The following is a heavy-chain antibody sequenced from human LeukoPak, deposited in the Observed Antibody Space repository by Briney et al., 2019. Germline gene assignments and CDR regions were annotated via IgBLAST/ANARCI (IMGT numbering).Heavy chain of an antibody. CDR1: GGTFSSYA. V-gene: IGHV1-46*01. CDR3: AREWEQLATGWFDP. D-gene: IGHD6-13*01. CDR2: INPSGGST. Sequence: ASVKVSCKASGGTFSSYAISWVRQAPGQGLEWMGIINPSGGSTSYAQKFQGRVTMTRDTSTSTVYMYLSSLRSEDTAVYYCAREWEQLATGWFDPWGQGTLVTVSS. J-gene: IGHJ5*02.